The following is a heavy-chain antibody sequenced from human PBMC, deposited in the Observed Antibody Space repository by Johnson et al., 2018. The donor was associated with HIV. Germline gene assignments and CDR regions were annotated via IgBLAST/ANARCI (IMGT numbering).Heavy chain of an antibody. V-gene: IGHV3-30*02. Sequence: QVQLVESGGGVVQPGGSLRLSCAASGFTFADYGMHWVRQPPGKGLEWVAFIAHDESITHYADSVKGRFTMSRDNSKNTLYLQMNSLRVEDTAVYYCAKDTWGSNWNGAFDIWGQGTMVTVSS. D-gene: IGHD1-1*01. CDR3: AKDTWGSNWNGAFDI. J-gene: IGHJ3*02. CDR1: GFTFADYG. CDR2: IAHDESIT.